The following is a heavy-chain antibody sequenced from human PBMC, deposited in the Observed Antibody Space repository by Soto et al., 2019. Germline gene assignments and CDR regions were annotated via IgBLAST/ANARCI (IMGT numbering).Heavy chain of an antibody. Sequence: QVQLVESGGGVVQPGRSLRLSCAASGFTFSSYGMHWVRQAPGKGLEWVAVISYDGSNKYYADSVKGRFTISRDNSKNPLYLQMNSLRAADTAVYYCAEVGAWGQGTLVTVS. V-gene: IGHV3-30*18. CDR1: GFTFSSYG. CDR2: ISYDGSNK. CDR3: AEVGA. D-gene: IGHD4-17*01. J-gene: IGHJ4*02.